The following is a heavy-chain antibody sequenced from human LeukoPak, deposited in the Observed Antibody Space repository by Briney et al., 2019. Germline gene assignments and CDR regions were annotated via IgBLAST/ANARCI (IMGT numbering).Heavy chain of an antibody. Sequence: GGSLRLSCAASGFTFSTYGMHWVRQAPGKGLHWVAFIRYDGSNKYYADSVKGRFTISRDNSKNTLYLQINSLRAEDTAVYYCAKDRGRQVCSYGSNWFDPWGQGTLVTVSS. CDR1: GFTFSTYG. V-gene: IGHV3-30*02. CDR2: IRYDGSNK. CDR3: AKDRGRQVCSYGSNWFDP. D-gene: IGHD5-18*01. J-gene: IGHJ5*02.